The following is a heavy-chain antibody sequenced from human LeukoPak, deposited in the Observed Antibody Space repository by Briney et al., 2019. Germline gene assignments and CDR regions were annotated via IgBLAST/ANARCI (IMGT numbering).Heavy chain of an antibody. Sequence: SETLSLTCAVYGGSFSGYYWSWIRQPPGKGLEWIGEINHSGSTNYNPSLKSRVTISVDTSKNQFSLKLSSVTAADTAVYYCARVRRMTTVPTGFDYWGQGTLVTVSS. CDR3: ARVRRMTTVPTGFDY. D-gene: IGHD4-17*01. CDR2: INHSGST. J-gene: IGHJ4*02. V-gene: IGHV4-34*01. CDR1: GGSFSGYY.